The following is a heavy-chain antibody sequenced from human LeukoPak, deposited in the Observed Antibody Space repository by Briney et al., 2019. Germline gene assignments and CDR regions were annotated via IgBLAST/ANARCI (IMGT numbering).Heavy chain of an antibody. CDR3: ANKWASGIDY. CDR2: ISGRGGST. J-gene: IGHJ4*02. Sequence: GGSLRLSCAASGFTFTNYAMSWVRQAPGKGLEWVSTISGRGGSTYYADSVKGRFTISRDNSKNTLYLQVNSLRAEGTAVYYCANKWASGIDYWGQGTLVTVS. D-gene: IGHD3-10*01. CDR1: GFTFTNYA. V-gene: IGHV3-23*01.